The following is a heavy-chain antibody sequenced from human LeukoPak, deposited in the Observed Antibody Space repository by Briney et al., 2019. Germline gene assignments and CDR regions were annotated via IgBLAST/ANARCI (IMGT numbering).Heavy chain of an antibody. CDR3: AKGLGYCSGGSCLVFDY. V-gene: IGHV3-23*01. CDR2: ISGSGGST. CDR1: GFTFSSYA. D-gene: IGHD2-15*01. J-gene: IGHJ4*02. Sequence: PGGSLRLSCAASGFTFSSYAMSWVRQAPGKGLEWVSAISGSGGSTYYADSVKGRFTISRDNSKNTLYLQMNSLRAEDTAVYYCAKGLGYCSGGSCLVFDYWGQGTLVTVSS.